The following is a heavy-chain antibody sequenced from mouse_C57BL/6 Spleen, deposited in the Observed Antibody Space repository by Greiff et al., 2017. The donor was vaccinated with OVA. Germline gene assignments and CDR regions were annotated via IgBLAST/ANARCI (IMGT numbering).Heavy chain of an antibody. Sequence: EVQGVESGGGLVKPGGSLKLSCAASGFTFSSYTMSWVRQTPEKRLEWVATISGGGGNTYYPDSVKGRFTISRDNAKNTLYLQMSSLRSEDTALYYCARHRDGYYPHFDYWGQGTTLTVSS. J-gene: IGHJ2*01. D-gene: IGHD2-3*01. V-gene: IGHV5-9*01. CDR3: ARHRDGYYPHFDY. CDR2: ISGGGGNT. CDR1: GFTFSSYT.